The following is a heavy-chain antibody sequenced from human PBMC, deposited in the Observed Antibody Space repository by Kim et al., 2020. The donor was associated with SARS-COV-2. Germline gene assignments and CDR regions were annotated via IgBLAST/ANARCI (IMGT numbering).Heavy chain of an antibody. CDR2: IYYRGST. V-gene: IGHV4-59*13. D-gene: IGHD3-16*01. CDR1: GGSISRYY. CDR3: ARDYPHVRGSGHHGHYFDY. J-gene: IGHJ4*02. Sequence: SETLSLTCTVSGGSISRYYWSWIRQPPGKGLEWIGYIYYRGSTNYNPSLKSRVSISLDTSKNQSSLKLSSVTAADTAVYYCARDYPHVRGSGHHGHYFDYWGQGTLVTVSS.